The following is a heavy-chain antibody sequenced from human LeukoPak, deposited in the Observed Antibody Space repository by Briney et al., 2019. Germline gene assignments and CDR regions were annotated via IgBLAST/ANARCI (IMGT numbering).Heavy chain of an antibody. D-gene: IGHD3-10*02. CDR2: TNNDGSST. Sequence: VGSLRLSCVASGFTFSNYWIHWVRQAPGKGLVWVSRTNNDGSSTTYADFVKGRFTSSRDNAKNTLYLQMDSLRAEDTAVYYCTRSVFPYYFDCWGQGTLVTVSS. V-gene: IGHV3-74*01. CDR1: GFTFSNYW. CDR3: TRSVFPYYFDC. J-gene: IGHJ4*02.